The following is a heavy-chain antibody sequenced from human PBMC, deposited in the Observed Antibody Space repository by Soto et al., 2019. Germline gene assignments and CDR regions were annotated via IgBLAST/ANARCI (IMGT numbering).Heavy chain of an antibody. D-gene: IGHD3-22*01. CDR3: ARDYYDSSGYRRYFDY. CDR2: INPSGGST. V-gene: IGHV1-46*01. CDR1: GYTFTSHY. J-gene: IGHJ4*02. Sequence: ASVKVSCKASGYTFTSHYMHWVRQAPGQGLEWMGIINPSGGSTSYAQKFQGRVTMTRDTSTSTVYMELSSLRSEDTAVYYCARDYYDSSGYRRYFDYWGQGTLVTVSS.